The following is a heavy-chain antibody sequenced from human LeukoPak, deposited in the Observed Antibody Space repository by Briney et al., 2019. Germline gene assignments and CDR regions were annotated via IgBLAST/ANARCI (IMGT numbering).Heavy chain of an antibody. V-gene: IGHV4-61*01. CDR2: VDYSGGP. CDR1: GGSVSSNHYY. Sequence: SETLSLTCSVSGGSVSSNHYYWSWIRQSPGKGLERIGYVDYSGGPNYNPSLKSRVTISVDTSKNQFSLKLSSVTAADTAVYYCARDRCTIGVCWGAWFDPWGQGTLVTVSS. CDR3: ARDRCTIGVCWGAWFDP. D-gene: IGHD2-8*01. J-gene: IGHJ5*02.